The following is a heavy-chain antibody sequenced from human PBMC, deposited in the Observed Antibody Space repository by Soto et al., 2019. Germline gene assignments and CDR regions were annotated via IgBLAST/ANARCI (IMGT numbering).Heavy chain of an antibody. CDR2: IIPIFGTA. D-gene: IGHD3-22*01. CDR3: ARANTYYYDSSGVGIGY. CDR1: GGTFSSYA. J-gene: IGHJ4*02. V-gene: IGHV1-69*06. Sequence: SVKVSCKASGGTFSSYAISWVRQAPGQGLEWMGGIIPIFGTANYAQKFQGRVTITADKSTSTAYMELSSLRSEDTAVYYCARANTYYYDSSGVGIGYWGQGTLVTVSS.